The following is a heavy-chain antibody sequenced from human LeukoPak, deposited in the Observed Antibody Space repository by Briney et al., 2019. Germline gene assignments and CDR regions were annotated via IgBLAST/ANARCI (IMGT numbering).Heavy chain of an antibody. Sequence: PGGSLRLSCAASGFTFSSYGMHWVRQAPGKGLEWVAVISYDGSNKYYADSVKGRFTISRDNSKNTLYLQMNSLRAEDTAVYYCARSSYYYGAGIWGQGTMVTVSS. J-gene: IGHJ3*02. V-gene: IGHV3-30*03. CDR2: ISYDGSNK. D-gene: IGHD3-10*01. CDR3: ARSSYYYGAGI. CDR1: GFTFSSYG.